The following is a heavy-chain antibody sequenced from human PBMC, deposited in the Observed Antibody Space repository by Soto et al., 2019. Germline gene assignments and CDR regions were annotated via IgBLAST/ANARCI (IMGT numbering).Heavy chain of an antibody. V-gene: IGHV1-18*01. CDR2: ISDYSDNT. CDR1: CDTFTSYG. CDR3: ARDYGSGSYRFDY. J-gene: IGHJ4*02. D-gene: IGHD3-10*01. Sequence: QVHLVQSGAEVKKPGASVKVSCKASCDTFTSYGFSWVRRAPGQGLEWMGWISDYSDNTNYAPKVQGRLTMTTDTSTNTAYMELRSLRSDDTAVYYCARDYGSGSYRFDYWGQGALVTVSS.